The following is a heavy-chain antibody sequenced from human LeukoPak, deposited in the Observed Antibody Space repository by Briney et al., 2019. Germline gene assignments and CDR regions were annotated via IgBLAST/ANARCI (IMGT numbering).Heavy chain of an antibody. CDR3: ARSTGSFTPEIGY. D-gene: IGHD2-15*01. J-gene: IGHJ4*02. Sequence: GGSLRLSCAASGFTFSSYSMNWVRQAPGKGLEWVSSISSSSSYIYYADSVKGRFTISRDNSKNTLYLQMNSLRAEDTAVYYCARSTGSFTPEIGYWGQGTLVTVSS. V-gene: IGHV3-21*01. CDR2: ISSSSSYI. CDR1: GFTFSSYS.